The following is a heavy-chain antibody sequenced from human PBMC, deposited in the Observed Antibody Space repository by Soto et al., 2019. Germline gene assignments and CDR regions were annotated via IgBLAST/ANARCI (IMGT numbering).Heavy chain of an antibody. D-gene: IGHD3-10*01. J-gene: IGHJ4*02. CDR1: GYTFTGYY. V-gene: IGHV1-2*04. Sequence: GASVKVSCKASGYTFTGYYMHWVRQAPGQGLEWMGWINPNSGGTNYAQKFQGWVTMTRDTSISTAYMELSRLRSDDTAVYYCARDVTMVRGVIIYFDYWGQGTLVTVSS. CDR3: ARDVTMVRGVIIYFDY. CDR2: INPNSGGT.